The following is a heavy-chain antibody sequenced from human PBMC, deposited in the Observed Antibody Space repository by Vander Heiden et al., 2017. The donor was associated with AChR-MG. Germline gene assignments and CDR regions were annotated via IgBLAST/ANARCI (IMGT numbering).Heavy chain of an antibody. Sequence: QVQLVESGGGVAQPGRSLRLSCAASGSPFGSYAMHWVRQAPGKGLEWVAVISYDGSNKYYADSVKGRFTISRDNSKNTLYLQMNSLRAEDTAVYYCARATGGSKWARHDYWGQGTLVTVSS. CDR2: ISYDGSNK. CDR1: GSPFGSYA. J-gene: IGHJ4*02. V-gene: IGHV3-30-3*01. D-gene: IGHD1-26*01. CDR3: ARATGGSKWARHDY.